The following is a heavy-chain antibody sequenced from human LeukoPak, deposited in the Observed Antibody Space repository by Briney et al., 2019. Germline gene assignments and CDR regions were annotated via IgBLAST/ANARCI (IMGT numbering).Heavy chain of an antibody. CDR3: AKHRGSSSWALRVFDY. CDR2: ISGSGGST. D-gene: IGHD6-13*01. J-gene: IGHJ4*02. CDR1: GFTFRSYA. Sequence: GGSLRLSCAASGFTFRSYAMSWVRQAPGKGLEWVSAISGSGGSTYYADSVKGRFTISRDNSKNTLYLQMNSLRAEDTAVYYCAKHRGSSSWALRVFDYWGQGALVTVSS. V-gene: IGHV3-23*01.